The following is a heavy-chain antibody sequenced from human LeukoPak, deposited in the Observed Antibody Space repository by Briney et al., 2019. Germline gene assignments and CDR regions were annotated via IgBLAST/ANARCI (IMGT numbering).Heavy chain of an antibody. CDR3: ARLSGFRQQLPLDY. CDR2: IYYSGST. V-gene: IGHV4-39*01. J-gene: IGHJ4*02. CDR1: GGSISSSNYY. Sequence: SETLSLTCTVSGGSISSSNYYWGWIRQPPGKGLEWIGTIYYSGSTYYNPSLKSRVTISVDTSKNQFSLKVSSVTAADTAVYYCARLSGFRQQLPLDYWGQGTLVTVSS. D-gene: IGHD6-13*01.